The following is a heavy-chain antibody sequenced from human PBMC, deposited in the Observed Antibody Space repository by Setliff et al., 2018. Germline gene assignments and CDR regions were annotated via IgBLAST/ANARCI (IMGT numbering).Heavy chain of an antibody. CDR2: ISGHNGDT. CDR1: GSHFTNYG. Sequence: ASVKVSCKTSGSHFTNYGLSWVRQAPGQGLEWMGWISGHNGDTKLAQNFQGRVTVTTDTFTNTGYMELRSLRSDDTAVYYCAREPLYYYGSGSYYKPPLYYYGMDVWGQGTTVTVS. J-gene: IGHJ6*02. CDR3: AREPLYYYGSGSYYKPPLYYYGMDV. D-gene: IGHD3-10*01. V-gene: IGHV1-18*01.